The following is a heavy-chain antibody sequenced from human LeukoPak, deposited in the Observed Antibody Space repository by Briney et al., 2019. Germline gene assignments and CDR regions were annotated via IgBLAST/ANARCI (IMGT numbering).Heavy chain of an antibody. CDR3: VRSGYDYGWFDP. CDR2: IIAILDTA. V-gene: IGHV1-69*08. Sequence: SVKVSCKASGGSFSDYSISWVRQAPGQGLEWMGRIIAILDTAHYAQKFQGRFTITADKSTTTVYMELSSLRSDDTAVYYCVRSGYDYGWFDPWGQGTLVTVSS. D-gene: IGHD5-12*01. CDR1: GGSFSDYS. J-gene: IGHJ5*02.